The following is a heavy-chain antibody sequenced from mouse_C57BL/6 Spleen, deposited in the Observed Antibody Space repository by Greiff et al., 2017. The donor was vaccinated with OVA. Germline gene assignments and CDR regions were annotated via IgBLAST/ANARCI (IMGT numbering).Heavy chain of an antibody. J-gene: IGHJ4*01. CDR2: INPSNGGT. V-gene: IGHV1-53*01. Sequence: VQLQQSGTELVKPGASVKLSCKASGYTFTSYWMHWVKQRPGQGLEWIGNINPSNGGTNYNEKFKSKATLTVDKSSSTAYMQLSSLTSEDSAVYYCASFYYDYDGDYAMDYWGQGTSVTVSS. CDR1: GYTFTSYW. CDR3: ASFYYDYDGDYAMDY. D-gene: IGHD2-4*01.